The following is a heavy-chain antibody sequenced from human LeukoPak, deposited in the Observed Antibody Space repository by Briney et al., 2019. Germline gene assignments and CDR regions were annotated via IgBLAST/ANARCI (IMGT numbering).Heavy chain of an antibody. D-gene: IGHD6-19*01. Sequence: PSETLSLTCTVSGGSISSYYWNWIRQPPGKGLEWIGYIYYSGSTNYNPSLKSRVTMSVDTSKNQFSLKLSSVAAADTAVYYCAGSQAGLAVNWFDPWGQGTLVTVSS. J-gene: IGHJ5*02. CDR2: IYYSGST. V-gene: IGHV4-59*08. CDR1: GGSISSYY. CDR3: AGSQAGLAVNWFDP.